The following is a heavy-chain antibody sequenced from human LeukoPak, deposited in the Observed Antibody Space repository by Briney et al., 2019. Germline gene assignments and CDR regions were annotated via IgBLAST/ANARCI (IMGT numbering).Heavy chain of an antibody. Sequence: SETLSLTCAVYGGSFSGYYWSWIRQPPGKGLEWIGEINHSGSTNYNPSLKSRVTISVDTSKNQFSLKLSSVTAADTAVYYCARSGYSYGLDYWGQGTPVTVSS. CDR1: GGSFSGYY. CDR3: ARSGYSYGLDY. J-gene: IGHJ4*02. V-gene: IGHV4-34*01. D-gene: IGHD5-18*01. CDR2: INHSGST.